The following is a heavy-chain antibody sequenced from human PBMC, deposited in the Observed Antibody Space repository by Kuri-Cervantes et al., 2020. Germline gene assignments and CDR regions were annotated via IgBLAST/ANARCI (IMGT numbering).Heavy chain of an antibody. CDR1: GYTFIGYG. Sequence: ASVKVSCKASGYTFIGYGISWVRQAPGQGLEWMGWISAYNGDTNYAQKLQGRVTLTTDTSTSTAYMELRSLRSDDTAVYYCARDRYCSGGSCYDQYYYMDVWGKGTTVTVSS. CDR2: ISAYNGDT. J-gene: IGHJ6*03. V-gene: IGHV1-18*01. CDR3: ARDRYCSGGSCYDQYYYMDV. D-gene: IGHD2-15*01.